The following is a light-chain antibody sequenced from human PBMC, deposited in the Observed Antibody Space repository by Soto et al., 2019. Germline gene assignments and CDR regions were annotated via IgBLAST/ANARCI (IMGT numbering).Light chain of an antibody. CDR2: KAS. J-gene: IGKJ5*01. CDR3: QHYNSYTIT. Sequence: DIQMTQSPSTLSASVGARVPITCRASQSISSWLAWYQQKPGKAPKLLIYKASSLESGVPLRFSGSGSGTEFTLTISSLQPDDFATYYCQHYNSYTITFGQGTRLEIK. CDR1: QSISSW. V-gene: IGKV1-5*03.